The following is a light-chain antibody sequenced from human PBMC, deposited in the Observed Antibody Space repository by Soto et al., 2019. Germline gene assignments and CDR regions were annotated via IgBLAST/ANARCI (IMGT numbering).Light chain of an antibody. CDR3: QQYGSSPFT. CDR2: GAS. Sequence: IVLTQSPGTLSLSPGERATLSCRASQSISSSYLAWYQQRPGQAPRLLIYGASSRATGIPDRFGGGGSGTAFTLTISRLEPEDFAVYYCQQYGSSPFTFGPGTKVDIK. CDR1: QSISSSY. V-gene: IGKV3-20*01. J-gene: IGKJ3*01.